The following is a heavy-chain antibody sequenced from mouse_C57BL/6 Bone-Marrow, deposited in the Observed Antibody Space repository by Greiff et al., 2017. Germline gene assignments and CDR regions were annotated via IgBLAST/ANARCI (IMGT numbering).Heavy chain of an antibody. J-gene: IGHJ2*01. Sequence: QVQLQQSGAELVKPGASVKMSCKASGYTFTTYPIEWMKQNHGKSLEWIGNFHPYNDDTKYNEKFKGKATLTVEKSSNTVYLQLSRLPSYDSAVYYCARRNTCFYYFDYWGQGTTLTVSS. CDR2: FHPYNDDT. CDR1: GYTFTTYP. D-gene: IGHD5-1-1*01. V-gene: IGHV1-47*01. CDR3: ARRNTCFYYFDY.